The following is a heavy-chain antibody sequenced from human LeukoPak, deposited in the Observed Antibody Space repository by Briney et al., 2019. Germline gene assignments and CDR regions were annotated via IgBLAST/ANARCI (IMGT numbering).Heavy chain of an antibody. Sequence: SETLSLTCAVSGGSINNNYWWSWLRQPPGKGLEWIGEIYHSGSTNYNPSLKSRVTISVDKSKNQFSLKLSSVIAADTAVYYCAMGLAWKLDYWGQGTLVTVSS. CDR1: GGSINNNYW. D-gene: IGHD4-23*01. V-gene: IGHV4-4*02. J-gene: IGHJ4*02. CDR3: AMGLAWKLDY. CDR2: IYHSGST.